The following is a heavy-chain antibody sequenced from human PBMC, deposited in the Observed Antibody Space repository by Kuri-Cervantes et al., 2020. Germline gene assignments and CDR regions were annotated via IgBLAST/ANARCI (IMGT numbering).Heavy chain of an antibody. D-gene: IGHD3-3*01. CDR1: GYTFTGYY. J-gene: IGHJ4*02. CDR2: INPNNGGT. V-gene: IGHV1-2*02. CDR3: ARRTPDWRIDY. Sequence: ASVKVSCKASGYTFTGYYMHWVRQAPGQGLEWMGWINPNNGGTNYAQKFQGRVTMTRDTSISTAYMELSRLRSDDTAVYYCARRTPDWRIDYWGQGTLVTVSS.